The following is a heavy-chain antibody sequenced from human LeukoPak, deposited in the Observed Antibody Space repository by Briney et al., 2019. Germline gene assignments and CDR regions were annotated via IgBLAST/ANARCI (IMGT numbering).Heavy chain of an antibody. CDR2: IYTSGST. CDR1: GGSISSGSYY. Sequence: PSETLSLTCTVSGGSISSGSYYWSWIRQPAGKGLEWIGRIYTSGSTNYNPSLKSRVTISVDTSKNQFSPKLSSVTAADTAVYYCARGIVVVPAATGYYYYYMDVWGKGTTVTVSS. J-gene: IGHJ6*03. CDR3: ARGIVVVPAATGYYYYYMDV. V-gene: IGHV4-61*02. D-gene: IGHD2-2*01.